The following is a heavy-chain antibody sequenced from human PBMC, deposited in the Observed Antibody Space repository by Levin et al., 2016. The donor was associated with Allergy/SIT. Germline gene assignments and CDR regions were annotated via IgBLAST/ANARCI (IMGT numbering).Heavy chain of an antibody. CDR2: IHYSGKD. CDR3: ARSRLYTDSDLYDY. V-gene: IGHV4-39*01. J-gene: IGHJ4*02. D-gene: IGHD5-12*01. Sequence: SETLSLTCTLSGGSISSTTDYWAWIRQPPGKGLEWIGTIHYSGKDYYSPSLKSRVTISVDTSRNQFSLNLSSVTAADTAVYYCARSRLYTDSDLYDYWGQGTLVTVSS. CDR1: GGSISSTTDY.